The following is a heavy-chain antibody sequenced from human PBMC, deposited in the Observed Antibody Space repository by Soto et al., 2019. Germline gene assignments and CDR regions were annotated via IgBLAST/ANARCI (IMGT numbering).Heavy chain of an antibody. D-gene: IGHD6-13*01. J-gene: IGHJ4*02. CDR3: ARDSSSWYFFDY. CDR1: GGTLSSFA. V-gene: IGHV1-69*01. Sequence: QVQLVQSGAEVKKPGSSVKVSCKASGGTLSSFAISWVRQAPGQGLEWIGGIIPLWGSTSYAQKFQGRVTITADESTNTAYMELNGLRSEDTAVYYCARDSSSWYFFDYWGQGTLVTVFS. CDR2: IIPLWGST.